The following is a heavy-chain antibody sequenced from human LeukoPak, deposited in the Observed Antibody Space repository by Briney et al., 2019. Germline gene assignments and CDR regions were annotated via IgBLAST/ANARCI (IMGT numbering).Heavy chain of an antibody. D-gene: IGHD5-24*01. CDR2: IRYDGSNK. Sequence: PGGSLRLSCAASEFTFSNYGMHWVRQAPGKGLEWVAFIRYDGSNKYLADSVKGRFTISRDNSKHTLYLQMGSLRTEDMAVYYCARGGDGYTLRYWGQGALVTVSS. CDR3: ARGGDGYTLRY. V-gene: IGHV3-30*02. J-gene: IGHJ4*02. CDR1: EFTFSNYG.